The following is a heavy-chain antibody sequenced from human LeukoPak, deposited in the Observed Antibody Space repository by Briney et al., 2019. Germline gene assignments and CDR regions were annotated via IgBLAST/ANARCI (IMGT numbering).Heavy chain of an antibody. CDR3: ARGARKGDDYGGFFDY. J-gene: IGHJ4*02. V-gene: IGHV3-21*01. Sequence: GGSLRLSCAASGFTFSSYSMNWVRQAPGKGLEWVSSISSSSSYIYYADSVKGRFTISRDNAKNSLYLQMNSLRTEDTAVYYCARGARKGDDYGGFFDYWGQGTLVTVSS. D-gene: IGHD4-23*01. CDR2: ISSSSSYI. CDR1: GFTFSSYS.